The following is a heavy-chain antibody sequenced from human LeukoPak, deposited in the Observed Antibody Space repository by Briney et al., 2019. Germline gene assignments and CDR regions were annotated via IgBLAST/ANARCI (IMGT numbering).Heavy chain of an antibody. V-gene: IGHV3-21*01. CDR2: ISGSSTYI. CDR1: GFTFSSYS. J-gene: IGHJ4*02. CDR3: ARALEPSIAVIDY. Sequence: GGSLRLSCVASGFTFSSYSMNWVRQTPGKGLDWVSSISGSSTYIYYADSVKGRFTISRDNAKNSLYLQMNSLRAEDTAVYYCARALEPSIAVIDYWGQGTLVTVSS. D-gene: IGHD6-19*01.